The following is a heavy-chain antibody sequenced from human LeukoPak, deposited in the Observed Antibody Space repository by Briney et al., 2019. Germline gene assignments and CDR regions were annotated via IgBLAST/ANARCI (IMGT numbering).Heavy chain of an antibody. Sequence: PSETLSLTCTVSGGSISSGSGYWSWIRQPPGKGPEWIGYIHYSGNTKYNSSLKSRVTISVDTSKNQSSLNMSSVTAADTAVYYCATGGWYHDFWGQGTMVTVSS. CDR2: IHYSGNT. J-gene: IGHJ3*01. V-gene: IGHV4-61*01. CDR3: ATGGWYHDF. CDR1: GGSISSGSGY. D-gene: IGHD3-3*01.